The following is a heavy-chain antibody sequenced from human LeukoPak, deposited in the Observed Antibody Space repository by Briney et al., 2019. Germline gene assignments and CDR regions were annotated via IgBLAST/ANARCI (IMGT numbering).Heavy chain of an antibody. J-gene: IGHJ4*02. CDR3: AKSLTVTTRIHSIDP. Sequence: GGSLRLSCAASGFTFSSYSMNWVRQAPGKGLEWVSVISAGGGTTYYADSVKGRFTVSRDSSKSTLYLQMNSLRAEDTAVYYCAKSLTVTTRIHSIDPRGQGTLVTVSS. CDR1: GFTFSSYS. V-gene: IGHV3-23*01. CDR2: ISAGGGTT. D-gene: IGHD4-17*01.